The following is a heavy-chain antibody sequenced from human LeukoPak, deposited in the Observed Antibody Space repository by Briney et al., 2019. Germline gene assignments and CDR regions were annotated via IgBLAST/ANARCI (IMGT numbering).Heavy chain of an antibody. CDR3: AKDLGSSSWSLFDY. CDR2: ISGSGGST. Sequence: PGGSLRLSCAASGFTFSSYAMSWVRQAPGKGLEWVSAISGSGGSTYYADSVKGRFTISRDNAKNSLYLQMNSLRAEDTALYYCAKDLGSSSWSLFDYWGQGTLVTVSS. D-gene: IGHD6-13*01. V-gene: IGHV3-23*01. CDR1: GFTFSSYA. J-gene: IGHJ4*02.